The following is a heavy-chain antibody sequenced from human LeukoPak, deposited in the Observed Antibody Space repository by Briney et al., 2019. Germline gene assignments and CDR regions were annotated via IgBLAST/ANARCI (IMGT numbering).Heavy chain of an antibody. Sequence: GGSLRLSCAASGFTFSSYEMNWVRPAPGKGLDWVSYISSGGDTTYYADSVKGRFTISRDNAKNSLYLQMNSLRAEDTAVYYCARDNYDTGGYYFDWGQGTLVTVSS. CDR1: GFTFSSYE. J-gene: IGHJ4*02. CDR3: ARDNYDTGGYYFD. V-gene: IGHV3-48*03. CDR2: ISSGGDTT. D-gene: IGHD3-22*01.